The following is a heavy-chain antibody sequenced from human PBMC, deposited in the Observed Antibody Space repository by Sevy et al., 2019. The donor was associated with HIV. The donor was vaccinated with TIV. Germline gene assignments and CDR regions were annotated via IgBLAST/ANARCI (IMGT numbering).Heavy chain of an antibody. CDR1: GGSISSGGYS. Sequence: SETLSLTCAVSGGSISSGGYSWSWIRQPPGKGLEWIGYIYHSGSTYYNPSLKSRVTISVDRSKNQFSLKLSSVTAADTAVYYCARGAYFFGIFGVVIGAFDIWGQGTMVTVSS. V-gene: IGHV4-30-2*01. CDR3: ARGAYFFGIFGVVIGAFDI. CDR2: IYHSGST. J-gene: IGHJ3*02. D-gene: IGHD3-3*01.